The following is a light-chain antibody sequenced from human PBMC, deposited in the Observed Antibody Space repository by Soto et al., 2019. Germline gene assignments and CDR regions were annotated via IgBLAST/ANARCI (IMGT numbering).Light chain of an antibody. CDR2: CAI. Sequence: EIVMTQSPATLSVCPGEKATLSCRASQSVSRNLAWHQQKPGQAPRLLIYCAITRATGIPARFSGSGSGTEFTLTISSLQSEDSAVYYCQQYNNWPPITFGQGTRLEIK. J-gene: IGKJ5*01. CDR1: QSVSRN. V-gene: IGKV3-15*01. CDR3: QQYNNWPPIT.